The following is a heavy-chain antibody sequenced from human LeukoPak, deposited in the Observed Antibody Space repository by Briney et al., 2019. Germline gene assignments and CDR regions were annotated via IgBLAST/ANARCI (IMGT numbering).Heavy chain of an antibody. Sequence: SETLSLTCTVSGGSISSYYWSWIRQPPGKGLEWIGYIYYSGSTNYNPSLKSRVTISVDTSKNQSSLKLSSVTAADTAVYYCARARPYYYYGMDVWGQGTTVTVSS. J-gene: IGHJ6*02. CDR2: IYYSGST. V-gene: IGHV4-59*01. CDR3: ARARPYYYYGMDV. CDR1: GGSISSYY.